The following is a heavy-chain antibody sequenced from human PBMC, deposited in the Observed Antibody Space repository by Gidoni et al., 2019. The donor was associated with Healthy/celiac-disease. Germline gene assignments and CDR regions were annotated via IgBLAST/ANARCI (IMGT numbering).Heavy chain of an antibody. D-gene: IGHD4-17*01. CDR2: IDPGDSDT. CDR3: ARHQGDYGDYYYYGMDV. J-gene: IGHJ6*02. Sequence: EVQLVQSGAEVKKPGESLKISCTGSGYSFTSYWIGWVRQMPGKGLEWMGIIDPGDSDTRYSPSFQGQVTISADKSISTAYLQWSSLKASDTAMYYCARHQGDYGDYYYYGMDVWGQGTTVTVSS. CDR1: GYSFTSYW. V-gene: IGHV5-51*01.